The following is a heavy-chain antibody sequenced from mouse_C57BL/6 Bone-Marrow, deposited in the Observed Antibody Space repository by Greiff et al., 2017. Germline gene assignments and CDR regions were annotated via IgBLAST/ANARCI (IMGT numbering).Heavy chain of an antibody. J-gene: IGHJ4*01. CDR3: ARERVTTVVAYYYAMDY. D-gene: IGHD1-1*01. CDR2: IYPGDGDT. Sequence: QVQLKQSGAELVKPGASVKISCKASGYAFSSYWMNWVKQRPGKGLEWIGQIYPGDGDTNYNGKFKGKATLTADKSSSTAYMQLSSLTSEDSAVYFCARERVTTVVAYYYAMDYWGQGTSVTVSS. V-gene: IGHV1-80*01. CDR1: GYAFSSYW.